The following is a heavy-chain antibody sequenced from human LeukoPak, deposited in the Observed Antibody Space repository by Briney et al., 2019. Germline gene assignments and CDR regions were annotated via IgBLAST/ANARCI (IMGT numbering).Heavy chain of an antibody. CDR1: GGSFSGYY. Sequence: SETLSLTCAVYGGSFSGYYWSWIRQPPGKGLEWIGEINHSGSTNYNPSLKSRVTISVDTSKNQFSLKLSSVTAADTAVYYCARGYSSSWYSLYYYYYMDVWGKGTTVTVSS. CDR2: INHSGST. D-gene: IGHD6-13*01. J-gene: IGHJ6*03. CDR3: ARGYSSSWYSLYYYYYMDV. V-gene: IGHV4-34*01.